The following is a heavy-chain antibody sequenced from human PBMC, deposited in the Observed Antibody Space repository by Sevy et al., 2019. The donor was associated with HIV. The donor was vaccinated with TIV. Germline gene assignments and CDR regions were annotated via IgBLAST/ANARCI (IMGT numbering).Heavy chain of an antibody. D-gene: IGHD3-10*01. CDR1: GFGFSGTW. V-gene: IGHV3-7*04. J-gene: IGHJ4*02. CDR3: AKDRGWKTFDY. Sequence: GGSLRLSCAASGFGFSGTWMNWVRQAPGMGLEWVAIISPEGSRIDYADSVKGRIIISRDNANSSVSLQMNSLRVEDMGVYYCAKDRGWKTFDYWGQGALVTVSS. CDR2: ISPEGSRI.